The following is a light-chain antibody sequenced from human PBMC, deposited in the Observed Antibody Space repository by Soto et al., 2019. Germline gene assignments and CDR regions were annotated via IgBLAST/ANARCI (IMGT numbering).Light chain of an antibody. V-gene: IGKV3-15*01. CDR2: GAS. CDR1: QSVSSN. J-gene: IGKJ1*01. CDR3: QQYNNWPWT. Sequence: MVMTQSPATLAASPGERATLSCRASQSVSSNLAWYQQKPGHAPRLLIYGASTRATGIPARFSGSGSGTEFTLTISSLQSEDFAVYYCQQYNNWPWTFGQGTKV.